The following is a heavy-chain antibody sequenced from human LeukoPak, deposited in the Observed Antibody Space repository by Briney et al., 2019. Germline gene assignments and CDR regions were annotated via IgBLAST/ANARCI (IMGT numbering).Heavy chain of an antibody. Sequence: TSGTLSLTCTVSGGSISSYFWHWIRQPPGRGLEWMGYIYDSGTTAYNPSLKRRVTMSVDTSKNQFSLNLSSVTAADTAVYYCARDPDGYKFFDYWGRGSPVVVSS. CDR2: IYDSGTT. V-gene: IGHV4-59*01. J-gene: IGHJ4*02. CDR3: ARDPDGYKFFDY. CDR1: GGSISSYF. D-gene: IGHD5-24*01.